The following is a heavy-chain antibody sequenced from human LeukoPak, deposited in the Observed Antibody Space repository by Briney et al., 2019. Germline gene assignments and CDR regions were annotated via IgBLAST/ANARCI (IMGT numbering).Heavy chain of an antibody. V-gene: IGHV3-30*14. D-gene: IGHD6-13*01. J-gene: IGHJ6*02. CDR2: ISYDGSNK. CDR3: ATYSSSFGMDV. CDR1: GFIFSTYT. Sequence: GGSLRLSCAASGFIFSTYTMHWVRQAPGKGLEWVAVISYDGSNKYSTDSVKGRFTISRDNSRNTLYLQMNSLRAEDTAVYYCATYSSSFGMDVWGQGTTVTVSS.